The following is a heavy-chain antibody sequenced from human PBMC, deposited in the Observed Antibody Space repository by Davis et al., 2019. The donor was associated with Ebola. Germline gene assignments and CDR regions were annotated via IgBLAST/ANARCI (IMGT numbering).Heavy chain of an antibody. Sequence: GGSLRLSCAASGFTFSSYSMNWVRQAPGKGLEWVSSISSSSSYIYYADSVKGRFTISRDNAKNSLYLQMNSLRAEDTAVYYCARVSRITMVRGVISYYYGMDVWGKGTTVTVSS. CDR3: ARVSRITMVRGVISYYYGMDV. CDR1: GFTFSSYS. J-gene: IGHJ6*04. CDR2: ISSSSSYI. V-gene: IGHV3-21*01. D-gene: IGHD3-10*01.